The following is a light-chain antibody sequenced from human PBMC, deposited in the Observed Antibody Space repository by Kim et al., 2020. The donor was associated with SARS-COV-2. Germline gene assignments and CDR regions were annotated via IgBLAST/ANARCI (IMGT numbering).Light chain of an antibody. V-gene: IGLV3-19*01. CDR1: SLSSSY. Sequence: GLTFRITYQGDSLSSSYASWFQQTPVKAPVLVIYGKNNRPSGIPDRFCGYSSGNTASLTISGAHAEDESDYFCNSRDSSGNHLHVVFGGGTQLTVL. J-gene: IGLJ2*01. CDR3: NSRDSSGNHLHVV. CDR2: GKN.